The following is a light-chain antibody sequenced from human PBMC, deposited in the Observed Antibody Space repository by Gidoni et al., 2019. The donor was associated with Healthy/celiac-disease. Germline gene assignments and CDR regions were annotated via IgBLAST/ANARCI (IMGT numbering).Light chain of an antibody. CDR1: QSVSSY. CDR2: DAS. V-gene: IGKV3-11*01. J-gene: IGKJ1*01. CDR3: QQRSNWPWT. Sequence: EIVLTQSPATLSLSPGDSATLSCRASQSVSSYLAWYQQKPGQAPRLLIYDASNRATGIPARFSGSGSVTDFTLTISSLEPEDFAVYYCQQRSNWPWTFGQGTKVEIK.